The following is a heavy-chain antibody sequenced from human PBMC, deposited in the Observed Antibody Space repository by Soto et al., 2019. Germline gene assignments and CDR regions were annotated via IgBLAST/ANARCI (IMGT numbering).Heavy chain of an antibody. Sequence: QVPLVESGGGVVQPGRSLRLSCAASGFTFSSYGMHWVRQAPGKGLEWVAVISYDGSNKYYADSVKGRFTISIDNSSNRLYWQLNRLRAEDTGVYYCAKDRGTKVTKNYYYGLGVWGQGTTVTVSS. CDR2: ISYDGSNK. CDR3: AKDRGTKVTKNYYYGLGV. D-gene: IGHD4-17*01. J-gene: IGHJ6*02. V-gene: IGHV3-30*18. CDR1: GFTFSSYG.